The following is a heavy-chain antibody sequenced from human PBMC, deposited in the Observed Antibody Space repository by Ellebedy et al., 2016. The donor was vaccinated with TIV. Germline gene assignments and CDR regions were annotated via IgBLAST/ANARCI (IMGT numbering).Heavy chain of an antibody. CDR2: IKQDGSEK. CDR1: GFTFSSYW. CDR3: ARSMYYDFWSGYYAFDI. J-gene: IGHJ3*02. Sequence: GGSLRLSXAASGFTFSSYWMSWVRQAPGKGLEWVANIKQDGSEKYYVDSVKGRFTISRDNAKNSLYLQMNSLRAEDTAVYYCARSMYYDFWSGYYAFDIWGQGTMVTVSS. D-gene: IGHD3-3*01. V-gene: IGHV3-7*04.